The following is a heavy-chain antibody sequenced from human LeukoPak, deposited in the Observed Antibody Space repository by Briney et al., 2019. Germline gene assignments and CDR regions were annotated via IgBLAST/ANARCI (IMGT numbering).Heavy chain of an antibody. J-gene: IGHJ4*02. D-gene: IGHD6-19*01. Sequence: GGSLRLSCAASGFTVSSNYMSWVRQAPGKGLEWVSVIYSGGSTYYADSVKGRFTISRDNSKNTLYLQMNSLRAEDTAVYYCARGFKYSSGWYNSDYWGQGTLVTVSS. V-gene: IGHV3-53*01. CDR1: GFTVSSNY. CDR3: ARGFKYSSGWYNSDY. CDR2: IYSGGST.